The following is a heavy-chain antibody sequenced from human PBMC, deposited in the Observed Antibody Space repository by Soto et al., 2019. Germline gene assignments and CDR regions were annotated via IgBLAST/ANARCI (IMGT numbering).Heavy chain of an antibody. V-gene: IGHV4-4*02. CDR3: VRDEAHYDILTGSSLGRAFDI. Sequence: QVQLQESGPSLVKPSGTLSLTCVITNTSISSSNWWSWVRQAPGKGLEWIGEIYHTGRTNYAPSLKSRFTMAIDNSNNRFSLRLTSLTAADTAVYYCVRDEAHYDILTGSSLGRAFDIWGQGTMVTVSS. CDR2: IYHTGRT. CDR1: NTSISSSNW. D-gene: IGHD3-9*01. J-gene: IGHJ3*02.